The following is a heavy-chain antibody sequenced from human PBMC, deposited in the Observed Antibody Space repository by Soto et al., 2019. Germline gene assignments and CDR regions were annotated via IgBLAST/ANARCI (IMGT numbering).Heavy chain of an antibody. CDR2: ISGSGGST. D-gene: IGHD2-15*01. CDR1: GFTFSSYA. CDR3: AKDESVVVVVAAGWGVY. Sequence: EVQLLESGGGLVQPGGSLRLSCAASGFTFSSYAMSWVRQAPGKGLEWVSAISGSGGSTYYADSVKGRFTISRDNSKNTLYLQMNSLRAEDTAVYYCAKDESVVVVVAAGWGVYWGQGTLVTVSS. V-gene: IGHV3-23*01. J-gene: IGHJ4*02.